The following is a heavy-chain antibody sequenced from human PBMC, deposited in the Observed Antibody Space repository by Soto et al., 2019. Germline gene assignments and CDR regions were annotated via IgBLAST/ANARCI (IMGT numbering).Heavy chain of an antibody. CDR3: ARDPPTAYYYYMDV. Sequence: PSETLSLTCTASGGSISGGGSYWSWIRQHPGKGLEWIGYIYYSGSTYFNPSLKSRVTISVDTSKNQFSLILSSVTAADTAVYYCARDPPTAYYYYMDVWGKGNTVTVSS. D-gene: IGHD1-26*01. CDR2: IYYSGST. CDR1: GGSISGGGSY. J-gene: IGHJ6*03. V-gene: IGHV4-31*03.